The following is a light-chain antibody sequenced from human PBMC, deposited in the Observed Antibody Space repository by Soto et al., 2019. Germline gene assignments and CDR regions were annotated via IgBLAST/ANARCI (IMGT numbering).Light chain of an antibody. CDR3: QQYDSSPRT. V-gene: IGKV3-20*01. Sequence: ENVLTQSPGTLSLSPGESATLSCRASQSVSSNFLAWYQQKPGQAPRLLIYGASNRATGIPDRFSGSGSGTDFTLTISRLEPEDFAVYYCQQYDSSPRTFGQGTKVDIK. J-gene: IGKJ1*01. CDR2: GAS. CDR1: QSVSSNF.